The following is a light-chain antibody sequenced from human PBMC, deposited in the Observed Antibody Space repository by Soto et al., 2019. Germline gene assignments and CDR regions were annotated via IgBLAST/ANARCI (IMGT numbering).Light chain of an antibody. CDR1: QSVSTN. Sequence: EIVMTQSPATLSVSPGERAALSCRASQSVSTNLAWYQQKPGQAPRLLIYGANTRATGIPARFSGSGSGTEFTLTISSLQSEDFAVYYCQQYNNWPPLTFGGGTKVEIK. CDR2: GAN. V-gene: IGKV3-15*01. J-gene: IGKJ4*01. CDR3: QQYNNWPPLT.